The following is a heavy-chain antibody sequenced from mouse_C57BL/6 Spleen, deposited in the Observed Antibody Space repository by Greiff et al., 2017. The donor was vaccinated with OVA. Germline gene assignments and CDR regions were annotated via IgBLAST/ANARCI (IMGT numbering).Heavy chain of an antibody. CDR1: GYTFTSYG. V-gene: IGHV1-81*01. D-gene: IGHD2-4*01. CDR2: IYPRSGNT. Sequence: VQLVESGAELARPGASVKLSCKASGYTFTSYGISWVKQRTGQGLEWIGEIYPRSGNTYYNEKFKGKATLTADKSSSPAYMELRSLTSEDSAVYFCARRGYDYDGYFDVWGTGTTVTVSS. CDR3: ARRGYDYDGYFDV. J-gene: IGHJ1*03.